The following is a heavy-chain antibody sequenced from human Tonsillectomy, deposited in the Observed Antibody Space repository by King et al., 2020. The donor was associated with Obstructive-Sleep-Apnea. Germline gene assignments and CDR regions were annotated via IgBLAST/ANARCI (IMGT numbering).Heavy chain of an antibody. CDR1: GYPFTAYY. J-gene: IGHJ4*02. CDR2: INPHSGAT. Sequence: VQLVESGAEVKKPGASVKVSFKASGYPFTAYYIYWVRQAPGQGLEWMGWINPHSGATNYAQSFQGRVTMTRDTSINTSYMELNRLRADDTAVYFCAREAAKYDYVWGDWGQGTLVTVSS. D-gene: IGHD3-16*01. V-gene: IGHV1-2*02. CDR3: AREAAKYDYVWGD.